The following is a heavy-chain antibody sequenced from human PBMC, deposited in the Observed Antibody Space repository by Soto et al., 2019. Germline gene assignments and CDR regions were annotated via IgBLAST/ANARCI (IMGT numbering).Heavy chain of an antibody. Sequence: QVQLVQSGAEVKKPGSSVKVSCKASGFTFTNYFFHWVRQSPRQGLEWMGLISPYDGSTNYVQIFKGRVTMTSDTSTSTVYMELSSLRSEETDVYYCARGDVRGSSGFYYYYGMDVWGHGTTVTVSS. CDR2: ISPYDGST. D-gene: IGHD6-25*01. CDR3: ARGDVRGSSGFYYYYGMDV. J-gene: IGHJ6*02. V-gene: IGHV1-46*01. CDR1: GFTFTNYF.